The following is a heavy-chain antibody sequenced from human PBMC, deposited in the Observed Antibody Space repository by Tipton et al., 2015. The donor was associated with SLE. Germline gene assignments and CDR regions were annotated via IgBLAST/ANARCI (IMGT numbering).Heavy chain of an antibody. D-gene: IGHD3-16*01. CDR3: ARVQAYEGFDP. J-gene: IGHJ5*02. CDR1: RVSITSGTHY. Sequence: TLSLTCTVSRVSITSGTHYWSWIRQPAGKGLEWIGRIYSSGSTNYNPSLKSRVTISVDTSKNQFSLKLSSVTAADTAVYYCARVQAYEGFDPWGQGTLVTVSS. CDR2: IYSSGST. V-gene: IGHV4-61*02.